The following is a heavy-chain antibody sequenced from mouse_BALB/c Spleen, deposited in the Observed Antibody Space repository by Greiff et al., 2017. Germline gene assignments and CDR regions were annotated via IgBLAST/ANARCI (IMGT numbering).Heavy chain of an antibody. CDR3: AREGGNRPFDY. J-gene: IGHJ2*01. V-gene: IGHV3-6*02. CDR2: ISYDGSN. CDR1: GYSITSGYY. D-gene: IGHD1-1*02. Sequence: DVQLQESGPGLVKPSQSLSLTCSVTGYSITSGYYWNWIRQFPGNKLEWMGYISYDGSNNYNPSLKNRISITRDTSKNQFFLKLNSVTTEDTATYYCAREGGNRPFDYWGQGTTLTVSS.